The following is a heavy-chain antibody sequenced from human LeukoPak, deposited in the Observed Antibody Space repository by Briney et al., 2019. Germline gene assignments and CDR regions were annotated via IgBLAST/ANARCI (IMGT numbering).Heavy chain of an antibody. D-gene: IGHD4-17*01. Sequence: SETLSLTCTVSGASLNNYYWSWIRQPAGKGLQWIGRIYSSGRSTNYDPSLRSRVTMSVDTSENQFFLRLNSVTAADTAVYYCAPGGRTGDYEGYWGQGIQVTISA. CDR3: APGGRTGDYEGY. V-gene: IGHV4-4*07. CDR2: IYSSGRST. J-gene: IGHJ4*02. CDR1: GASLNNYY.